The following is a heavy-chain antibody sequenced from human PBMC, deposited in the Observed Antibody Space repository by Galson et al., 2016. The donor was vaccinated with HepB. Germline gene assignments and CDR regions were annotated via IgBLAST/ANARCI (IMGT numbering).Heavy chain of an antibody. J-gene: IGHJ4*02. D-gene: IGHD3-10*01. CDR1: GFTFSDYP. CDR2: IKQDGSEE. Sequence: SLRLSCATSGFTFSDYPMYWIRQAPGEGLEWVANIKQDGSEEYYVDSVKGRFTIPRDNAKNSLYLQMNSLRAEDTAVYYCARRRGSGSHDYWGQGTLVTVSS. CDR3: ARRRGSGSHDY. V-gene: IGHV3-7*03.